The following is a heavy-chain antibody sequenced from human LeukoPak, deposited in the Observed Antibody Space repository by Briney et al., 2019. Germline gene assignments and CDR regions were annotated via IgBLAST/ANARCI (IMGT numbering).Heavy chain of an antibody. J-gene: IGHJ5*02. CDR2: IYYSGST. V-gene: IGHV4-31*03. CDR3: ARATSITIFGVVIMGRWFDP. D-gene: IGHD3-3*01. Sequence: SETLSLTCTVSGGSISSGGYYWSWIRQHPGKGLEWIGYIYYSGSTYYNPSLKSRVTISVDTSKNQFSLKLSSVTAADTAVYYCARATSITIFGVVIMGRWFDPWGQGTLVTVSS. CDR1: GGSISSGGYY.